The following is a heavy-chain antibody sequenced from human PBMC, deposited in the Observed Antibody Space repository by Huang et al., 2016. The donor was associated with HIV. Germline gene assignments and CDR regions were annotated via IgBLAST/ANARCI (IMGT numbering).Heavy chain of an antibody. J-gene: IGHJ4*02. CDR1: GFTFDDYA. D-gene: IGHD3-9*01. V-gene: IGHV3-9*01. Sequence: EVQLVESGGGLVQPGRSLRLSCAASGFTFDDYAMHWVRQAPGKGLEWVSGISWNSGSICYADSVKGRFTISRDNAKNSLYLQMNSLRAEDTALYYCAKDGEDILTGSIDYWGQGTLVTVSS. CDR3: AKDGEDILTGSIDY. CDR2: ISWNSGSI.